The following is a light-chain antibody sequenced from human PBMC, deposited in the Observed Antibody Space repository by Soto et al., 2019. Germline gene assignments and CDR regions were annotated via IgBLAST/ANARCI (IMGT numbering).Light chain of an antibody. V-gene: IGKV1-27*01. CDR2: GAS. CDR3: QGYDSALAT. Sequence: DIQMTQSPSSLSASVGDRVTITCRASQGISNSLAWYQQKPGEVPKLLIYGASILQSGVPSRFSGSGSGTGFTLTISSLQPEDAATYYCQGYDSALATFGQGTKVEIK. J-gene: IGKJ1*01. CDR1: QGISNS.